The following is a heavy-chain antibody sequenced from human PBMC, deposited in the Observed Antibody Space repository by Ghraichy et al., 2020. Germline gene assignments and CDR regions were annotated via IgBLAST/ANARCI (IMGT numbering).Heavy chain of an antibody. V-gene: IGHV3-13*01. CDR1: GFPFSSHD. J-gene: IGHJ3*02. D-gene: IGHD6-13*01. Sequence: GGSLRLSCAASGFPFSSHDMHWVRQGKGKGLEWVSAIAIAGHTFYSDSVKGRFTISRENGRNSLYLQMNSLTAGDTAVYYCVRGGYGNNWPALDMWGQGTTVTVS. CDR2: IAIAGHT. CDR3: VRGGYGNNWPALDM.